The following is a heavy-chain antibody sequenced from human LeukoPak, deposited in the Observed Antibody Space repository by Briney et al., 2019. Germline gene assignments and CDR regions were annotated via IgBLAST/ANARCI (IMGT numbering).Heavy chain of an antibody. CDR3: AREMGTYGYAPFDY. CDR2: VKQDGNEK. J-gene: IGHJ4*02. Sequence: GGSLRLSCTTSGFTFGDYAMSWVRQAPGKGLEWVANVKQDGNEKNYVDSVKGRFTISRDSAKNSLYLQMNSLRVEDTAVYYCAREMGTYGYAPFDYWGQGTLVTVSS. V-gene: IGHV3-7*01. CDR1: GFTFGDYA. D-gene: IGHD5-18*01.